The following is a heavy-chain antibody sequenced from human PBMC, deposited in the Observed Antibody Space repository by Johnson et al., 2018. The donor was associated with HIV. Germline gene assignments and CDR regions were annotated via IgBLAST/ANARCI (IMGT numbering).Heavy chain of an antibody. CDR2: ISYDGSNK. V-gene: IGHV3-30*04. J-gene: IGHJ3*02. CDR1: AFTFTSCS. D-gene: IGHD4-23*01. CDR3: AKPPREVTVVDAFDI. Sequence: QVQLVESGGGVVQAGKSLTLSCVVSAFTFTSCSIHRGRQAPGKGLEWVAVISYDGSNKYYADSVKGRFTISRDSSKNTLYLEMNSLRAEDTALYSCAKPPREVTVVDAFDIWGQGTMVTVSS.